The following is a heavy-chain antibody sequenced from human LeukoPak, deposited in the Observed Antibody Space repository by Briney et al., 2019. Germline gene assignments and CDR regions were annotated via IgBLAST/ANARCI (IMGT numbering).Heavy chain of an antibody. V-gene: IGHV1-2*04. Sequence: ASVKVSCKASGYTFTSYAMHWVRQAPGQRLEWMGWINAGSGGTNYAQKFQGWVTMTRDTSISTAYMELSRLRSDDTAVYYCARVNSGYDGSLDYWGQGTLVTVSS. J-gene: IGHJ4*02. D-gene: IGHD5-12*01. CDR2: INAGSGGT. CDR3: ARVNSGYDGSLDY. CDR1: GYTFTSYA.